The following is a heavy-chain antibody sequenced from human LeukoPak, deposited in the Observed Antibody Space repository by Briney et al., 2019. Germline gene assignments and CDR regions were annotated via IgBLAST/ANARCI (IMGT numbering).Heavy chain of an antibody. V-gene: IGHV3-48*03. CDR2: ISSSGSIM. CDR1: GFTFSSYE. CDR3: ARACVYYDSSGCDY. Sequence: GGSLRLSCVASGFTFSSYEMIWVRQAPGKGLEWVSYISSSGSIMYYADSVKGRFTISRDNAKNSLYLQMNSLRAEDTAVYYCARACVYYDSSGCDYWGQGTLVTVSS. D-gene: IGHD3-22*01. J-gene: IGHJ4*02.